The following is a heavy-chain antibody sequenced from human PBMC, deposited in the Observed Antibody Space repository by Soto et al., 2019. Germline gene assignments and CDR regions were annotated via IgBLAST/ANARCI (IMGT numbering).Heavy chain of an antibody. CDR2: ISGSGGST. D-gene: IGHD3-10*01. CDR1: GFTFSSYA. Sequence: GGSLRLSCAASGFTFSSYAMSWVRQAPGKGLEWVSAISGSGGSTYYADSVKGRFTISRDNSKNTVYLQMNSLRGEDTAMYYCARLGPYDPGSSYSDYWGQGTLVTVSS. V-gene: IGHV3-23*01. J-gene: IGHJ4*02. CDR3: ARLGPYDPGSSYSDY.